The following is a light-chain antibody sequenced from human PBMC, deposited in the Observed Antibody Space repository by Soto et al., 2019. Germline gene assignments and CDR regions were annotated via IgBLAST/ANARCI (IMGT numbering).Light chain of an antibody. CDR2: AAS. CDR1: QSISSY. Sequence: DIQMTQSPSSLSASVGDRVTITCRASQSISSYLNWYQQKPGKAPKLLIYAASSLQSGDPSRFSGSGSGTDFTLTISSLQPEDFATYYCQQSYSTPPGTFGQGTKLEIK. J-gene: IGKJ2*01. V-gene: IGKV1-39*01. CDR3: QQSYSTPPGT.